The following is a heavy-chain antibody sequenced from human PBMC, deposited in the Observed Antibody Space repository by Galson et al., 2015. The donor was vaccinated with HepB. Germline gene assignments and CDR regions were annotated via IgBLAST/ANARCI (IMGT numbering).Heavy chain of an antibody. CDR3: ARQAYAPFFEY. J-gene: IGHJ4*02. Sequence: SLRLSCAASGFTFSSYAMSWVRQAPGKGLEWVSTISDNSGEIHFADSVKGRFTISRDNSKNTLYLQMNGLRAEDTAVYFCARQAYAPFFEYWGQGTLVTVSS. CDR2: ISDNSGEI. CDR1: GFTFSSYA. D-gene: IGHD4-17*01. V-gene: IGHV3-23*01.